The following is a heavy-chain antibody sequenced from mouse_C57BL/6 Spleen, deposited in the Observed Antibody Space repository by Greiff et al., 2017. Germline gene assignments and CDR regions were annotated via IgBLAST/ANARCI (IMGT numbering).Heavy chain of an antibody. D-gene: IGHD3-1*01. Sequence: EVMLVESGGGLVKPGGSLKLSCAASGFTFSSYAMSWVRQTPEKRLEWVATISDGGSYTYYPDNVKGRFTISRDNAKNNLYLQMRHLKSEDTAMYYCARDRGSAWFAYWGQGTLVTVSA. J-gene: IGHJ3*01. CDR2: ISDGGSYT. V-gene: IGHV5-4*01. CDR1: GFTFSSYA. CDR3: ARDRGSAWFAY.